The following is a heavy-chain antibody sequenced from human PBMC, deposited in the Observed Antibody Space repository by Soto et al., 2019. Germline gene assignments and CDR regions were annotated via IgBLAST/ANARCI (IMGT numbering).Heavy chain of an antibody. CDR1: GYTFTSYA. V-gene: IGHV1-3*01. D-gene: IGHD3-10*01. CDR3: ARDLGFGLSDY. CDR2: INAGNGNT. Sequence: ASVKVSCKASGYTFTSYAMHWVRQAPGQRLEWMEWINAGNGNTKYSQKFQGRVTITRDTSASTAYMELSGLRSEDTPVYSCARDLGFGLSDYWGQGTLVTVSS. J-gene: IGHJ4*02.